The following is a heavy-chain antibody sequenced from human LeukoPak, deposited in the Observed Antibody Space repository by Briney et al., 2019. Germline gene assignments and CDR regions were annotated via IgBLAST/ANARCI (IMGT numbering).Heavy chain of an antibody. J-gene: IGHJ4*02. Sequence: GRSLRLSCAASGFTFSSYAMHWVRQAPGKGLEWVAVISYDGSNKYYADSVKGRFTISRDNSKNTLYLQMNSLRAEDTAVYYCARGSILLWFGELLSDYFDYWGQETLVTVSS. CDR1: GFTFSSYA. V-gene: IGHV3-30*04. D-gene: IGHD3-10*01. CDR2: ISYDGSNK. CDR3: ARGSILLWFGELLSDYFDY.